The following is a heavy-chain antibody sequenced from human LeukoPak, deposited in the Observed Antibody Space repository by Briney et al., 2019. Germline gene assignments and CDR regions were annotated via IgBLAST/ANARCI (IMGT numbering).Heavy chain of an antibody. J-gene: IGHJ1*01. CDR2: IYYSGST. CDR3: AKTSGSSEYFQH. CDR1: GGSISSSSYY. D-gene: IGHD3-22*01. Sequence: PSETLSLTCTVSGGSISSSSYYWGWIRQPPGKGLEWIGSIYYSGSTYYNPSLKSRVTISVDTSKNQFSLKLSSVTAADTAVYYCAKTSGSSEYFQHWGQGTLVTVSS. V-gene: IGHV4-39*01.